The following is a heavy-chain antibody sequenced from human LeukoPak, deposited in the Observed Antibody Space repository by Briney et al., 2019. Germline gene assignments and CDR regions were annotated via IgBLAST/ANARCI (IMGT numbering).Heavy chain of an antibody. Sequence: GGSLRLSCAASGFTFSSYAMSWVRQAPGRGLEWVSAISGSGGSPHSADSVKGRLTISRDNSKNTLYLQMNSLRAEDTAVYYCAKSPVPDIAMVTLDYWGQGTLVTVSS. D-gene: IGHD5-18*01. V-gene: IGHV3-23*01. CDR2: ISGSGGSP. J-gene: IGHJ4*02. CDR1: GFTFSSYA. CDR3: AKSPVPDIAMVTLDY.